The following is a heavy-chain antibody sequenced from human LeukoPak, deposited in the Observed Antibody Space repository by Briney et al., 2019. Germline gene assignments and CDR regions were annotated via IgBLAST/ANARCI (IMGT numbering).Heavy chain of an antibody. V-gene: IGHV3-33*01. CDR1: GFTFSRYA. D-gene: IGHD5-18*01. CDR3: ARDLLRGYSYGPFDS. CDR2: IWYAGSNK. J-gene: IGHJ4*02. Sequence: RGSLPLTRAASGFTFSRYASHWVRQAPGKGLEWVAVIWYAGSNKYYADSVKGRFTISRDNSKNTLYLQMDSLRAEDTSLYYCARDLLRGYSYGPFDSCGEAAMVTVSS.